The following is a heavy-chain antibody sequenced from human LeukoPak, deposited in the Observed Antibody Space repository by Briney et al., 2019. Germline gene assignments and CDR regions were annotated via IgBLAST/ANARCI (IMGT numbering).Heavy chain of an antibody. CDR2: ISWNSGSI. CDR1: GFTFDDYA. Sequence: GRCLRLSCAASGFTFDDYAMHWVRQAPGKGLEWGSGISWNSGSIGYADSVKGRFTISRDNAKNSLYLQMNSLRAEDTALYYCAKSAFLSRYSSSWYYFDYWGQGTLVTVSS. D-gene: IGHD6-13*01. CDR3: AKSAFLSRYSSSWYYFDY. J-gene: IGHJ4*02. V-gene: IGHV3-9*01.